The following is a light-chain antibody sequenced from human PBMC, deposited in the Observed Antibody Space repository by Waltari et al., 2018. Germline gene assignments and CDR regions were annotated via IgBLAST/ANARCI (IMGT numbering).Light chain of an antibody. CDR2: DAS. Sequence: ETVMTQSPVTLSVSPGERATVSCRASQSVSRNLAWYQQKPGQAPRLLIYDASTRATGIPARFSGSGSGTEFTLTISSLQSEDFAVYYCQQYNNWPPYSFSQGTKLEI. CDR3: QQYNNWPPYS. V-gene: IGKV3-15*01. CDR1: QSVSRN. J-gene: IGKJ2*01.